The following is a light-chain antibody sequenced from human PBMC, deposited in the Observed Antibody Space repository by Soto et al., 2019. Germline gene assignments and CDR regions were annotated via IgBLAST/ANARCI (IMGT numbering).Light chain of an antibody. CDR3: CSYIHLTTV. Sequence: QSVLTQPSSLSGSPGQSITISCTGAISDVGFSDYVSWYQQHPGKAPKLLIYGVTNRPSGVSNRFSGSKSGNTASLSISGLQAEDEADYYCCSYIHLTTVFGGGTKVTVL. J-gene: IGLJ3*02. V-gene: IGLV2-14*01. CDR2: GVT. CDR1: ISDVGFSDY.